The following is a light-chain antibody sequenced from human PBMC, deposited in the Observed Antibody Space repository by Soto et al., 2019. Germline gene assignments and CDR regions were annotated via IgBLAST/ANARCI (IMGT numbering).Light chain of an antibody. Sequence: QSVLTQPPSASGTPGQRVTISCSGSSSNIGSNTVNWYQQLPGTAPKLLLYSNNQRPSGVPDRFSGSKSGTSASLAISGVQSEDEADYYCAAWDDSLNGVFGGGTKLTVL. J-gene: IGLJ2*01. V-gene: IGLV1-44*01. CDR2: SNN. CDR3: AAWDDSLNGV. CDR1: SSNIGSNT.